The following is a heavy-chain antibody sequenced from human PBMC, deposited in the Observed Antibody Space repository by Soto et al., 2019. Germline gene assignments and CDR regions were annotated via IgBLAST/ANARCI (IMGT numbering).Heavy chain of an antibody. CDR2: ISAYNGNT. Sequence: ASVKVSCKASGYTFTNYGITWVRQAPGQGLEWMGWISAYNGNTHYTQRLQGRVTMTTDTSTTTAYMELRGLRSDDTAVYYCARVGRPVGYFYYYMAVWGKGTTVTVSS. J-gene: IGHJ6*03. CDR3: ARVGRPVGYFYYYMAV. V-gene: IGHV1-18*01. D-gene: IGHD3-16*01. CDR1: GYTFTNYG.